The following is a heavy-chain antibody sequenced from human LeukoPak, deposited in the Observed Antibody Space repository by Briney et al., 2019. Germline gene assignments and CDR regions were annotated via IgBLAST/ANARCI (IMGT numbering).Heavy chain of an antibody. Sequence: SVKVSCKASGGTFSSYAISWVRQAPGQGVEWVGGINPIFGTANYAQKFQGRVTITTDESTSTAYMELSSLRSEDTAVYYCAINYGYYDYVWGSYPLAHAFDIWGQGTMVTVSS. CDR2: INPIFGTA. V-gene: IGHV1-69*05. D-gene: IGHD3-16*02. CDR1: GGTFSSYA. J-gene: IGHJ3*02. CDR3: AINYGYYDYVWGSYPLAHAFDI.